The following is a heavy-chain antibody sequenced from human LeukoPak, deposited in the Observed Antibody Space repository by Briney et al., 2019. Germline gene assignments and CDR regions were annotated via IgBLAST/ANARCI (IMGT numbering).Heavy chain of an antibody. V-gene: IGHV3-48*03. CDR1: GFTFSSYE. D-gene: IGHD3-16*02. CDR2: ISSSGSTI. Sequence: GGSLRLSCAASGFTFSSYEMNWVRQAPGKGLEWVSYISSSGSTIYYADSVKGRFTISRDNAKNSLYLQMNSLRAEDTSVYYCAREGVYDYVWGTYRLVREVSEYWGQGTLVTVSS. CDR3: AREGVYDYVWGTYRLVREVSEY. J-gene: IGHJ4*02.